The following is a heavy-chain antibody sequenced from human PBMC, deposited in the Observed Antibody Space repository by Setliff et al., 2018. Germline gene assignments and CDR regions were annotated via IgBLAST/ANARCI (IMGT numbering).Heavy chain of an antibody. Sequence: PGESLKISCEGSGFSFTDYSMNWVRQAPGKRLEWVSGVSGGGTVKHYAESVKGRFTISRDNSKNTLYLGMKRLRVEDTAIYSCAKVQRRGWYSYFEDAFDIWGQGTVVTVS. CDR2: VSGGGTVK. CDR1: GFSFTDYS. J-gene: IGHJ3*02. CDR3: AKVQRRGWYSYFEDAFDI. D-gene: IGHD1-26*01. V-gene: IGHV3-23*01.